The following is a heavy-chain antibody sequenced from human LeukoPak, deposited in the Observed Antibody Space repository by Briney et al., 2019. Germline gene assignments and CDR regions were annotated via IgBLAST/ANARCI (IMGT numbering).Heavy chain of an antibody. V-gene: IGHV4-59*12. CDR3: ARPGIVGAHGLYYFDY. CDR2: IYYSGST. D-gene: IGHD1-26*01. CDR1: GGSISSYY. Sequence: PSETLSLTCTVSGGSISSYYWSWIRQPPGKGLEWIGYIYYSGSTNYNPSLKSRVTISVDTSKNQFSLKLSSVTAADTAVYYCARPGIVGAHGLYYFDYWGQGTLVTVSS. J-gene: IGHJ4*02.